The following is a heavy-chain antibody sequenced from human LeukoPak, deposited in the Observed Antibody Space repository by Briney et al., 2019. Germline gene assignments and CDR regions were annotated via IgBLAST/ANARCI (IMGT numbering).Heavy chain of an antibody. D-gene: IGHD2-15*01. V-gene: IGHV3-23*01. J-gene: IGHJ5*02. CDR2: ISASGGST. Sequence: GGSLRLSCAASGFTFSSYSMNWVRQAPGKGLEWVSGISASGGSTYYADSVKGRFTISRDNSKNTLHLQMNSLRAEDTALYYCAKGPYCSGGTCYSLGEFDPWGQGTLVTVSS. CDR1: GFTFSSYS. CDR3: AKGPYCSGGTCYSLGEFDP.